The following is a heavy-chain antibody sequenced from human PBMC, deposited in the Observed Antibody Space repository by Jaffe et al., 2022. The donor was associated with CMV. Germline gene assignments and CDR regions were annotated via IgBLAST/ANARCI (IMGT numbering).Heavy chain of an antibody. CDR1: GFTFSSYT. Sequence: EVQLLESGGGLVQPGGSLRLSCAASGFTFSSYTMTWVRQAPGKGLEWVSGINYSGDETHYADSVKGRFTISRDNSKNTLYLQMNSLRAEDTAVYYCAKDPYYYESSGNGVDVWGQGTTVTVSS. CDR2: INYSGDET. V-gene: IGHV3-23*01. CDR3: AKDPYYYESSGNGVDV. J-gene: IGHJ6*02. D-gene: IGHD3-22*01.